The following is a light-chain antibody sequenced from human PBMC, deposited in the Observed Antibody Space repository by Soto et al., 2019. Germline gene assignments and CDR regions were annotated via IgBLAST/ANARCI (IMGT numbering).Light chain of an antibody. Sequence: DIQMTQSPSTLSASVGDRVTITCRASQTISIYLAWCQQRPGEAPKLPIYDASTLESGVPARFSGSGSGTEFTLTISSLQPDDFATYYCQQYSSSSPTFGQGTKVEIQ. CDR1: QTISIY. V-gene: IGKV1-5*01. J-gene: IGKJ1*01. CDR3: QQYSSSSPT. CDR2: DAS.